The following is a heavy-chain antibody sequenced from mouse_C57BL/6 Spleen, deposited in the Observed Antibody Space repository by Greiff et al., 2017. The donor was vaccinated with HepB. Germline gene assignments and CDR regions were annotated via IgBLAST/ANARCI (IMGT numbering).Heavy chain of an antibody. V-gene: IGHV7-3*01. CDR3: ARYTAGTFDY. CDR2: IRNKANGYTT. CDR1: GFTFTDYY. Sequence: EVKLQESGGGLVQPGGSLSLSCAASGFTFTDYYMSWVRQPPGKALEWLGFIRNKANGYTTEYSASVKGRFTISRYNSQSILYLQMNALRAEDSATYYCARYTAGTFDYWGHGTTLTVSS. D-gene: IGHD4-1*01. J-gene: IGHJ2*01.